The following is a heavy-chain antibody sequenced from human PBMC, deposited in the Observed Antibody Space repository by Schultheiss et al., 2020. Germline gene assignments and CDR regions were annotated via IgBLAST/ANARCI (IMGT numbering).Heavy chain of an antibody. D-gene: IGHD5-18*01. CDR3: AGMNVDTAMGGLDY. V-gene: IGHV4-59*01. CDR1: GGSISSYY. CDR2: IYYSGST. J-gene: IGHJ4*02. Sequence: SETLSLTCTVSGGSISSYYWSWIRQPPGKGREWLGYIYYSGSTNYNPSLKSRVTISVDTSKNQFSLKLSSVTGADTAVYYGAGMNVDTAMGGLDYWGQGTLVTVSS.